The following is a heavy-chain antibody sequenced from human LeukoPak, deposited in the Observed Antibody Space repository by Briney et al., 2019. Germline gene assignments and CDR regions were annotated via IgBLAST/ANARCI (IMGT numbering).Heavy chain of an antibody. V-gene: IGHV4-59*01. CDR2: FYYSRGT. J-gene: IGHJ6*03. Sequence: SETLSLTCTVSGDSITSFYWSWIRQSPGKGLAWIGYFYYSRGTTYNPSLRSRATISADTSQNQFSLKLRSVTAADTAVYYCARAISAWSYFYYMDVWGKGTTVTVSS. D-gene: IGHD6-19*01. CDR1: GDSITSFY. CDR3: ARAISAWSYFYYMDV.